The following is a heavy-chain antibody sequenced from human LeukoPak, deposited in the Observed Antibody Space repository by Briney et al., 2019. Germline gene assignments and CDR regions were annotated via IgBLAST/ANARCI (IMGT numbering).Heavy chain of an antibody. CDR3: ARPRMRIAAAGTDFGY. D-gene: IGHD6-13*01. Sequence: GASVKVSCKASGYTFTSYYMHWVRQAPGQGLEWMGIINPSGGSTSYAQKFQGRVTMTRDTSTSTVYMELSSLRSEDTAVYYCARPRMRIAAAGTDFGYWGQGTLVTVSS. CDR2: INPSGGST. CDR1: GYTFTSYY. V-gene: IGHV1-46*01. J-gene: IGHJ4*02.